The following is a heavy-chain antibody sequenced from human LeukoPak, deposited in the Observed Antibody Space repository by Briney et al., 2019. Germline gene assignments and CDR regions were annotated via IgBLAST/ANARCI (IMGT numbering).Heavy chain of an antibody. CDR2: IKEDGSQK. V-gene: IGHV3-7*01. D-gene: IGHD6-6*01. CDR3: SNGIYSSSY. J-gene: IGHJ4*02. CDR1: GFTFSGYW. Sequence: GGSLRLSCAAPGFTFSGYWMTWVRQAPGKGLEWVANIKEDGSQKNYVDSVKGRFTISRDNAKDSLYLQMDNLRAEDTAVYYCSNGIYSSSYWGRGTLVTVSS.